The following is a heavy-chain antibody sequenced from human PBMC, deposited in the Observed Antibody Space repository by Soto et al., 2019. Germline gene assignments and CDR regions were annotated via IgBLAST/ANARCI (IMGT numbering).Heavy chain of an antibody. CDR1: GGSISNGGYY. D-gene: IGHD2-15*01. Sequence: SETLSLTCTVSGGSISNGGYYWSWIRQHPGKGLEWIGYIYYSGSTYYNPSLKSRVTISVDTSKNQFSLKLSSVTAADTAVYYCARDDPDCSGGSCYFGGIFHWGQGTLVTVSS. CDR3: ARDDPDCSGGSCYFGGIFH. J-gene: IGHJ4*02. V-gene: IGHV4-31*03. CDR2: IYYSGST.